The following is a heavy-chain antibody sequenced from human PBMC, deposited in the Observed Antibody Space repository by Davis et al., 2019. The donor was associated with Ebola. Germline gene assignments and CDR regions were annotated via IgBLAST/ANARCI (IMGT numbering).Heavy chain of an antibody. J-gene: IGHJ2*01. V-gene: IGHV3-30*03. CDR3: ARDPERGWYFDL. CDR2: ISYDGSNK. Sequence: SCKASGYTFSSYGMHWVRQAPGKGLEWVAVISYDGSNKYYADSVKGRFTISRDNSKNTVYLQMNSLRADDTAVYYCARDPERGWYFDLWGRGTLVIVSS. CDR1: GYTFSSYG.